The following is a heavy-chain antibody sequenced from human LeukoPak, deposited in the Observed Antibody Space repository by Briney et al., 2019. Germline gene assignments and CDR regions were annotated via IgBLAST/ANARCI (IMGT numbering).Heavy chain of an antibody. D-gene: IGHD2-21*01. Sequence: SVKVSCKASGYTFTSYGISWVRQAPGQGLEWMGRIIPIFGIANYAQKFQGRVTITADKSTSTAYMELSSLRSEDTAVYYCARWLGADCGGDCYDYWGQGTLVTVSS. CDR1: GYTFTSYG. CDR2: IIPIFGIA. V-gene: IGHV1-69*04. CDR3: ARWLGADCGGDCYDY. J-gene: IGHJ4*02.